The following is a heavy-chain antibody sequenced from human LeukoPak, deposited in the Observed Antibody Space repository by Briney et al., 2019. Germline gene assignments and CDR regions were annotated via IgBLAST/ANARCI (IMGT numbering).Heavy chain of an antibody. Sequence: GGSLRLPCAASGFTFSDYYMSWIRQAPGKGLEWVSYISSSSSYIYYADSVKGRFTISRDNAKNSLYLQMNSLRAEDTAVYYCARDQGVDSSGWCFDYWGQGTLVTVSS. J-gene: IGHJ4*02. CDR2: ISSSSSYI. V-gene: IGHV3-11*06. CDR3: ARDQGVDSSGWCFDY. D-gene: IGHD6-19*01. CDR1: GFTFSDYY.